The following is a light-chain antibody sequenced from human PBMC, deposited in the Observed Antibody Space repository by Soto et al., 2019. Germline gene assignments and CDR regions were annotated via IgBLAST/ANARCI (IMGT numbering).Light chain of an antibody. V-gene: IGLV2-14*01. CDR1: SSDVGGYNY. Sequence: QSALTQPASVSGSPGQSITISRTGTSSDVGGYNYDSWYQQHPGKAPKLMIYDVSNRPSGVSNRFSGSKSGNTASLTISGLQADDEADYYCSSYTSSSTLAFGGGTKLTVL. CDR3: SSYTSSSTLA. CDR2: DVS. J-gene: IGLJ2*01.